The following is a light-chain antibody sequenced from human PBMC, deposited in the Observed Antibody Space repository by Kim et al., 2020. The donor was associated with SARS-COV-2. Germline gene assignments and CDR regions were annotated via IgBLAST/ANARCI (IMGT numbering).Light chain of an antibody. V-gene: IGLV7-43*01. CDR3: LLYYGGAQV. Sequence: PQVTITLPSAPRTGADTRGYYPNWFQQKPGQAPRALIYSTSNNHSWTPARFSGSLLGGKAALTLSGVQPEDEAEYYCLLYYGGAQVFGGGTQLTVL. CDR1: TGADTRGYY. J-gene: IGLJ2*01. CDR2: STS.